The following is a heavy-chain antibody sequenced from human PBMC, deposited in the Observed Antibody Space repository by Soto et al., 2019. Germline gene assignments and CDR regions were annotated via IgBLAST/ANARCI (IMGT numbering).Heavy chain of an antibody. CDR2: IIPIFGTA. D-gene: IGHD3-16*02. V-gene: IGHV1-69*13. CDR3: AILLRGYRSANSFDL. J-gene: IGHJ3*01. Sequence: ASVKVSCKASGGTFSSYAISWVRQAPGQGLEWMGGIIPIFGTANYAQKFQGRVTITADESTSTAYMELSSLRSEDTAVYYFAILLRGYRSANSFDLWGQGTLVTVSS. CDR1: GGTFSSYA.